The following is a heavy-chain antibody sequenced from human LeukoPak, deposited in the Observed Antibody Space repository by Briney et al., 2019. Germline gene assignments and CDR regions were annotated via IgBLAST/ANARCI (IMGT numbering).Heavy chain of an antibody. CDR3: AKNPITTVTPQYYFDY. CDR1: GFTFSSYG. Sequence: GGSLRLSCAASGFTFSSYGMHWVRQAPGKGLEWVAVISYDGSNKYYADSVKGRFTISRDNSKNTLYLQMNSLRAEDTAVYYCAKNPITTVTPQYYFDYWGQGTLVTVSS. CDR2: ISYDGSNK. J-gene: IGHJ4*02. D-gene: IGHD4-17*01. V-gene: IGHV3-30*18.